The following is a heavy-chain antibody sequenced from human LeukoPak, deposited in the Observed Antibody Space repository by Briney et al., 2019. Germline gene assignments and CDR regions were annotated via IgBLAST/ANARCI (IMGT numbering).Heavy chain of an antibody. Sequence: ASVKVSCKVSGYTLTELSMHWVRQAPGKGLEWMGGFDPEDGETIYAQKFQGRVTMTEDTSTDTAYMELSSLRSEDTAVYYCASLKDSSGYLDYWGQGTLVTVSS. V-gene: IGHV1-24*01. D-gene: IGHD3-22*01. CDR2: FDPEDGET. J-gene: IGHJ4*02. CDR1: GYTLTELS. CDR3: ASLKDSSGYLDY.